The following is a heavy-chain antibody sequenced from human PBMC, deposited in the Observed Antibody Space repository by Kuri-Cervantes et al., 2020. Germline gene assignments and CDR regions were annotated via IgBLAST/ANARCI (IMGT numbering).Heavy chain of an antibody. CDR2: IYHSGST. J-gene: IGHJ5*02. CDR3: ARNYYYDSSGYYYEVWWFDP. CDR1: GGSISSGGYS. D-gene: IGHD3-22*01. Sequence: LRLSCAVSGGSISSGGYSWSWIQQPPGKGLEWIGYIYHSGSTYYNPSLKSRVTISVDTSKNQFSLKLSSVTAADTAVYYCARNYYYDSSGYYYEVWWFDPWGQGTLVTVSS. V-gene: IGHV4-30-2*02.